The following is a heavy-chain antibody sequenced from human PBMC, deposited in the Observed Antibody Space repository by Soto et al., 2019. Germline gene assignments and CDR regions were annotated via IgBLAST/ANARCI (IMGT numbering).Heavy chain of an antibody. Sequence: GGSLRLSCAASGFSFSEYSMTWVRQAPGKGLQWVSAISGDTATTHYADSVKGRFTISRDNSKNTLYLQMNSLRAEDTAVYYCANGAFGYSYGPNFDYWGQGTLVTVSS. J-gene: IGHJ4*02. V-gene: IGHV3-23*01. D-gene: IGHD5-18*01. CDR1: GFSFSEYS. CDR2: ISGDTATT. CDR3: ANGAFGYSYGPNFDY.